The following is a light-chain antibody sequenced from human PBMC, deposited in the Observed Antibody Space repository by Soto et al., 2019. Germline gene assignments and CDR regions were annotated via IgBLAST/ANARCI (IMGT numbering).Light chain of an antibody. V-gene: IGLV1-40*01. Sequence: QSALTQPPSVSGAPGQRVTISCTGNSSNIGAGYDVHWYQQLPGAAPKLVIFGNSNRPSGVPERFSGSKSGTSASLAITGLQAEEEADYYCQSYDSSRSGNWVFGGGTKLTVL. CDR2: GNS. CDR1: SSNIGAGYD. CDR3: QSYDSSRSGNWV. J-gene: IGLJ3*02.